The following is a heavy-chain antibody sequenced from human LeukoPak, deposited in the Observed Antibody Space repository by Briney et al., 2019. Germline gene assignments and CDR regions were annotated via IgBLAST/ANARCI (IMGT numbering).Heavy chain of an antibody. CDR3: ARVGSPAYHDFWSGEGATYYFDY. J-gene: IGHJ4*02. Sequence: SETLSLTCTVSGGSISSYYWSWIRQPAGKGLEWIGRIYTSGSTNYNPSLTSRVTMSVDTSKNQFSLKLSSVTAADTAVYYCARVGSPAYHDFWSGEGATYYFDYWGQGTLVTVSS. D-gene: IGHD3-3*01. CDR1: GGSISSYY. V-gene: IGHV4-4*07. CDR2: IYTSGST.